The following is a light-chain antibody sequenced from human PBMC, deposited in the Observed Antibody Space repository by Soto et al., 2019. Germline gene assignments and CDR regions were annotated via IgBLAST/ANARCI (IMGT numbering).Light chain of an antibody. CDR3: QQYNSYRT. CDR2: DAS. V-gene: IGKV1-5*01. CDR1: QSISSW. J-gene: IGKJ1*01. Sequence: DIQMTQSPSTLSASVGDRLTITGRASQSISSWLAWYQQKPGKAPKLLIYDASSLESGLPSRFSGSGSGTEFPRTISCLQPDDVATYYCQQYNSYRTFGQGTKVEIK.